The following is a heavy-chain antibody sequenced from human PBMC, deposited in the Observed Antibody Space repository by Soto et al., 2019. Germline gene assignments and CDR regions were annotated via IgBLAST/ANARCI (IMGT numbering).Heavy chain of an antibody. CDR2: VSASNGNT. Sequence: QIQLVQSGSEVRMPGASVKVSCKASGYIFTTYSITWVRQAPGQGLEWMGGVSASNGNTNYAQKFEGRVTMTTDTSTNTAYMELRSLRSDDTAVYYCAREAFGVQASWFDPWGKGTLVTVS. J-gene: IGHJ5*02. V-gene: IGHV1-18*01. D-gene: IGHD3-10*01. CDR1: GYIFTTYS. CDR3: AREAFGVQASWFDP.